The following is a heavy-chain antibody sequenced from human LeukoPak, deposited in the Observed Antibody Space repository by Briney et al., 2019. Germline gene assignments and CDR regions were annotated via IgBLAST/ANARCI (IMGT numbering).Heavy chain of an antibody. CDR1: GASISTSY. D-gene: IGHD2-15*01. Sequence: SETLSLTCTVSGASISTSYWYWIRQPPGKGLEWIGYIHYSGDINYNPSLKSRVTISAYTSKNQLSLKLSSVTAADTAVYHCARVGCSGGSCYPDYWGQGTLVTVSS. J-gene: IGHJ4*02. V-gene: IGHV4-59*01. CDR2: IHYSGDI. CDR3: ARVGCSGGSCYPDY.